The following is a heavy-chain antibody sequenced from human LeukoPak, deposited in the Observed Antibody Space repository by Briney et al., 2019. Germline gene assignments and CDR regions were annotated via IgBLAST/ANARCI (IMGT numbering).Heavy chain of an antibody. J-gene: IGHJ4*02. CDR2: ISKSGTTV. V-gene: IGHV3-11*01. D-gene: IGHD3-3*01. CDR3: AAGVALDY. CDR1: GLNFSVYY. Sequence: GGSLRLSCAASGLNFSVYYMTWIRQAPGNGLEWLSHISKSGTTVYYADSVKGRFTISRDNAKNSLYLHMNSPRAEDTAVYYCAAGVALDYWGQGALVTVSS.